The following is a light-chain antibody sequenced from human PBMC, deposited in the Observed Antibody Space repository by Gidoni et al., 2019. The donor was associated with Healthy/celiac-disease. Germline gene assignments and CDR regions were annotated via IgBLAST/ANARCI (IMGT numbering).Light chain of an antibody. CDR2: GAT. V-gene: IGKV3-20*01. CDR3: QQYGSSGST. Sequence: EIVLTQSPGTLSLSPGERATLSCRASQSVSSSYLAWYQQKPGQAPRLLIYGATSRATGIPDRFSGSGSGTDFTLTISRLEPEDFAVYYCQQYGSSGSTFGGXTKVEIK. J-gene: IGKJ4*01. CDR1: QSVSSSY.